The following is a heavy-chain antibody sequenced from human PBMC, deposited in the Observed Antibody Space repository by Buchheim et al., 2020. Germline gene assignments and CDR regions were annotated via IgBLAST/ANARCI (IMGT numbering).Heavy chain of an antibody. V-gene: IGHV1-69*04. CDR1: GVTFSSYA. Sequence: QVQLVQSGAEVKKPGSSVKVSCKASGVTFSSYAISWVRQAPGQGLEWMGRIIRIVGIANYAEKLQGRVTITADKSTSTAYMELSILRSEDTDVYYCARVVEGWLQLDYWGQGTL. CDR2: IIRIVGIA. CDR3: ARVVEGWLQLDY. D-gene: IGHD5-24*01. J-gene: IGHJ4*02.